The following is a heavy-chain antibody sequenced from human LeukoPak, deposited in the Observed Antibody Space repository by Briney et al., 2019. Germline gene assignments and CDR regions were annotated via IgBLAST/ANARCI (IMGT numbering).Heavy chain of an antibody. D-gene: IGHD6-13*01. CDR1: GFTVSGSY. J-gene: IGHJ4*02. V-gene: IGHV3-53*01. CDR3: ARGGYSSSWYHFDY. CDR2: IYSGGTT. Sequence: SGGSLRLSCAASGFTVSGSYMNWVRQAPGKGLEWVSLIYSGGTTNYADSVKGRFTISRDNSKNTLFLQMNSLRAEDTAVYYCARGGYSSSWYHFDYWGQGTLVTVSS.